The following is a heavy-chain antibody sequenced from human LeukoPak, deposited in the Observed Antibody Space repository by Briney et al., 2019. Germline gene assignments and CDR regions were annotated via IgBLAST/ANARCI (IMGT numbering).Heavy chain of an antibody. CDR2: IFYSGST. J-gene: IGHJ4*02. D-gene: IGHD4-17*01. CDR1: GGSISGYY. CDR3: ARASAYGSWL. V-gene: IGHV4-59*01. Sequence: SETLSLTCTVSGGSISGYYWNWIRQPPGKGLEWMGYIFYSGSTNYNPSLKSRVTITVDTSKNYFSLNLSSVTAADTALYYCARASAYGSWLWGQGTLVTVSS.